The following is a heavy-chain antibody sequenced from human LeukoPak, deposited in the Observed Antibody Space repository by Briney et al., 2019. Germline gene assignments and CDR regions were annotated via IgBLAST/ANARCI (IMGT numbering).Heavy chain of an antibody. CDR2: IDPDTGDT. CDR1: GYTFIDHY. D-gene: IGHD2-8*02. Sequence: ASVKVSCKPSGYTFIDHYLHWVRQAPGQGLESLGWIDPDTGDTNYPQKFQGRVTMTRDTSSSTAYMELNRLRSDDTAVYYCARAGHNSNTGGYDFWGLGTLVTVSS. V-gene: IGHV1-2*02. J-gene: IGHJ4*02. CDR3: ARAGHNSNTGGYDF.